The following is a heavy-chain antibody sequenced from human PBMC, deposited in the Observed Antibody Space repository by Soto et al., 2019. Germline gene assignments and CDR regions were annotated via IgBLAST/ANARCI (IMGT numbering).Heavy chain of an antibody. CDR3: ARGGSGWTRGGWLGP. CDR2: ISDSGGTI. J-gene: IGHJ5*02. Sequence: QAQLEQSGGGLVKPGGSLTLSCVASGFSFSDYYMIWVRQVPGKGLEWLAYISDSGGTIYYADAVRARFTIFRDNGAKSVYLQMDDLTDGDTALYFCARGGSGWTRGGWLGPWGQGSLVTVSS. CDR1: GFSFSDYY. D-gene: IGHD6-25*01. V-gene: IGHV3-11*01.